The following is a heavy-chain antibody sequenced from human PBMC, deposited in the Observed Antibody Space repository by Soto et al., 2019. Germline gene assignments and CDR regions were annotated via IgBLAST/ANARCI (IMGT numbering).Heavy chain of an antibody. CDR2: ISSSSGTM. J-gene: IGHJ4*02. V-gene: IGHV3-48*01. Sequence: SLRLSCVASGFTSSNSAMSWVRQAPGKGLEWVSHISSSSGTMYYADSVKGRFTISRDNAKNTLYLQMNSLRAEDTAVYYCARDSPDGPFDYWAQGTLVTVS. CDR3: ARDSPDGPFDY. CDR1: GFTSSNSA.